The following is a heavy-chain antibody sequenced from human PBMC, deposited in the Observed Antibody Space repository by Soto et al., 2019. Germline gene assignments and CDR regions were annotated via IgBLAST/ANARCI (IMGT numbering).Heavy chain of an antibody. Sequence: PSETLSLTCAFYCGSFIGYYWSWIRQPPGKGLEWIGEINHSGSTNYNPSLKSRVTISVDTSKNQFSLKLSSVTAADTAVYYCARGRIAAAGIYYYYYYGMDVWGQGTTVTVSS. J-gene: IGHJ6*02. CDR3: ARGRIAAAGIYYYYYYGMDV. D-gene: IGHD6-13*01. CDR1: CGSFIGYY. CDR2: INHSGST. V-gene: IGHV4-34*01.